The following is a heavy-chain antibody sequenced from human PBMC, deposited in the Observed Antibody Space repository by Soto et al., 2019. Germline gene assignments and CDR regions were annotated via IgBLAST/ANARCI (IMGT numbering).Heavy chain of an antibody. CDR2: ISAYNGNT. CDR1: GYTFTSYG. CDR3: ARLGTAARLIGQYFYYYMDV. Sequence: QVQLVQSGAEVKKPGASVKVSCKASGYTFTSYGISWVRQAPVQGLEWMGWISAYNGNTNYAQKLQGRVTMTTDTSMSTAYMELRSLGSDDTAVYFCARLGTAARLIGQYFYYYMDVWGKGTTVTVSS. D-gene: IGHD6-6*01. J-gene: IGHJ6*03. V-gene: IGHV1-18*01.